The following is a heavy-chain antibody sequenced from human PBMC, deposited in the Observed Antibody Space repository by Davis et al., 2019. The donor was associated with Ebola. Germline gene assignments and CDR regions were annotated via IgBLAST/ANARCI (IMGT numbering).Heavy chain of an antibody. CDR2: IIPIFGTA. D-gene: IGHD2-15*01. CDR3: ARDHCSGGSCYFDY. Sequence: SVKVSCKASGGTFSSYAINWVRQAPGQGLEWMGGIIPIFGTANYAQKFQGRVTITADKSTSTAYMELSSLRSEDTAVYYCARDHCSGGSCYFDYWGQGTLVTVSS. V-gene: IGHV1-69*06. J-gene: IGHJ4*02. CDR1: GGTFSSYA.